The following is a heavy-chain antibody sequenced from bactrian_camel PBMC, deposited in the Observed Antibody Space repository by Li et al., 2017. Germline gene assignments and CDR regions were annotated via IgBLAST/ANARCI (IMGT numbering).Heavy chain of an antibody. Sequence: HVQLVESGGGSVQTGGSLRLSCTASGFTFSNYYMTWVRQAPGKGLEWVSAIYSDGSDTYYQDSLKGRFTITRDNAKNTVYLQMNSLKPEDTHMYYCAAKGGWACSLESTFNYWGQGTQVTVS. CDR2: IYSDGSDT. CDR1: GFTFSNYY. D-gene: IGHD5*01. J-gene: IGHJ4*01. CDR3: AAKGGWACSLESTFNY. V-gene: IGHV3S5*01.